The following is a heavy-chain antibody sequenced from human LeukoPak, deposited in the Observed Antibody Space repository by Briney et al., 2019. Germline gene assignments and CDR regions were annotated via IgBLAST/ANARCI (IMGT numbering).Heavy chain of an antibody. J-gene: IGHJ4*02. Sequence: GRSLRLSCAASGFTFDDYAMHWVRQAPGKGLEWVSGISWNSGSIGYVDSVKGRFTISRDNAKNSLYLQMNSLRAEDTAVYYCARGHDYGDYWGQGTLVTVSS. CDR1: GFTFDDYA. CDR3: ARGHDYGDY. V-gene: IGHV3-9*01. CDR2: ISWNSGSI.